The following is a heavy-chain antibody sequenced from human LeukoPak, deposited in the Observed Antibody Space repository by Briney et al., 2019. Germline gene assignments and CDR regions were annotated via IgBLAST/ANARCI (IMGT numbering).Heavy chain of an antibody. J-gene: IGHJ6*03. D-gene: IGHD2-21*02. Sequence: PETPSLTCSVSGGSISTYYWSWIRQPPGKGLEWIGYNYDSGSGIYSPSLKSRVTISLDTSKNQFSLKLSSVTAADTAVYYCARGLIPFPRHYYYLDVWGKGTTVIV. V-gene: IGHV4-59*01. CDR2: NYDSGSG. CDR1: GGSISTYY. CDR3: ARGLIPFPRHYYYLDV.